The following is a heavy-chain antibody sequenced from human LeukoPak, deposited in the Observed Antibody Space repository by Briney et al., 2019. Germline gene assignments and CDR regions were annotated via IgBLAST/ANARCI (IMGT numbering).Heavy chain of an antibody. D-gene: IGHD2-2*01. CDR1: GFTFSSNY. Sequence: GGSLRLSCAASGFTFSSNYMSWVRQAPGKGLEWVSVIYSGGSTYYADSVKGRFTISTDNSKNTLYLQMNSLRAEDTAVYYCARDKLYCSSTSCYSFDYWGQGTLVTVSS. J-gene: IGHJ4*02. CDR2: IYSGGST. V-gene: IGHV3-66*01. CDR3: ARDKLYCSSTSCYSFDY.